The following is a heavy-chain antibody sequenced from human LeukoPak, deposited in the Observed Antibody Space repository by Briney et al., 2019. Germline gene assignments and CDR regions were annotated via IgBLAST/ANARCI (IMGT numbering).Heavy chain of an antibody. J-gene: IGHJ1*01. D-gene: IGHD3-10*01. Sequence: SETLSLTCAVYGGSFSGYYWSWIRQPPGKGLEWIGEINHSGSTNYNPSLKSRVTISVDTSKNQFSLKLSSVTAADTAVYYCARSSPDYYASGRFQHWGQGTLVTVSS. V-gene: IGHV4-34*01. CDR3: ARSSPDYYASGRFQH. CDR2: INHSGST. CDR1: GGSFSGYY.